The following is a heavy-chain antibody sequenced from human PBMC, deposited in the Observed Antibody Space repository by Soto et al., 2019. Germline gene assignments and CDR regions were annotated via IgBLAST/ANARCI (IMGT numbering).Heavy chain of an antibody. V-gene: IGHV3-53*01. D-gene: IGHD2-2*01. Sequence: TGGSLRLSCAASGFTVSSNYISWVRQAPWKGLEWVSVIYSGGITYYADSVKGRFNISRDNSKNTLYLQMNSLRAEDTAVYYCARTDYCSSTSCSPSFDYCGQGTLVTVSS. CDR1: GFTVSSNY. J-gene: IGHJ4*02. CDR2: IYSGGIT. CDR3: ARTDYCSSTSCSPSFDY.